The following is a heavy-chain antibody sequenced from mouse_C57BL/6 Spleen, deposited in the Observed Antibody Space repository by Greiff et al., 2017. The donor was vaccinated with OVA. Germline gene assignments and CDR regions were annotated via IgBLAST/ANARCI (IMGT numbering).Heavy chain of an antibody. CDR2: INPSNGGT. CDR1: GYTFTSYW. CDR3: AREGDYYDYDGLYAMDY. Sequence: QVQLQQPGTELVKPGASVKLSCKASGYTFTSYWMHWVKQRPGQGLEWIGNINPSNGGTNYNEKFKSKATLTVEKSSSTAYMQLSSLTSEDSAVYYCAREGDYYDYDGLYAMDYWGQGTSVTVSS. D-gene: IGHD2-4*01. V-gene: IGHV1-53*01. J-gene: IGHJ4*01.